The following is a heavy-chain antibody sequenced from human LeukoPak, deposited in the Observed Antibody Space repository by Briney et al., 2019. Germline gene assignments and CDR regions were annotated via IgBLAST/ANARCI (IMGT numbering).Heavy chain of an antibody. CDR3: ARGRGYYHYYYMDV. J-gene: IGHJ6*03. D-gene: IGHD3-3*01. CDR1: GGSFSGYY. Sequence: SETLSLTCAVYGGSFSGYYWSWIRQPPGKGLEWIGEINHSGSTNYNPSLKSRVTISVDTSKNQFSLKLSSATAADTAVYYCARGRGYYHYYYMDVWGKGTTVTVSS. V-gene: IGHV4-34*01. CDR2: INHSGST.